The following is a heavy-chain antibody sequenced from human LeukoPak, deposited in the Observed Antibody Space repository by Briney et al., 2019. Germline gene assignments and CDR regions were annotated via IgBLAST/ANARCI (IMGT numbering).Heavy chain of an antibody. J-gene: IGHJ5*02. V-gene: IGHV3-15*07. CDR1: GFIFSNAW. CDR2: IKSKTDGGTI. CDR3: ATDFYDST. D-gene: IGHD3-22*01. Sequence: GGSLRLSCAASGFIFSNAWMNWVRQAPGKGLEWVGRIKSKTDGGTIDYAAPVKGRFTLSRDDSKTTLYLQMNSLQTEDTAVYYRATDFYDSTWGQGTLVTVSS.